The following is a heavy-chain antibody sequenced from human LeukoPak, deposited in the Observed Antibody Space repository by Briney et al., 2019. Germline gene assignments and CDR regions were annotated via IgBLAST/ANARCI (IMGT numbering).Heavy chain of an antibody. CDR3: ARDRGSTEFDY. D-gene: IGHD1-26*01. CDR2: INGDGSRT. CDR1: GFTFSSYW. J-gene: IGHJ4*02. Sequence: PGGSLRLSCAASGFTFSSYWMHWVRQAPGKGLVWVSRINGDGSRTSYADSVKGRFTISRDNAKNTLYLQMNSLRAEDTAVYYCARDRGSTEFDYWGQGTLVTVSS. V-gene: IGHV3-74*01.